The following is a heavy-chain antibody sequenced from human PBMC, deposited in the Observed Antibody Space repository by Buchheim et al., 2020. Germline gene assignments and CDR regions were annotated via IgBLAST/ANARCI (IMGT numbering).Heavy chain of an antibody. J-gene: IGHJ4*02. CDR3: AKDAGTTVAYYFDY. CDR2: ISYDGSNK. V-gene: IGHV3-30*18. D-gene: IGHD4-23*01. Sequence: QVQLVESGGGVVQPGRSLRLSCAASGFTFSSYGMHWVRQAPGKGLEWVAVISYDGSNKYYADSVKGRFTISRDNSKNTLYLQMNSLRAEDTAVYYCAKDAGTTVAYYFDYWGQGTL. CDR1: GFTFSSYG.